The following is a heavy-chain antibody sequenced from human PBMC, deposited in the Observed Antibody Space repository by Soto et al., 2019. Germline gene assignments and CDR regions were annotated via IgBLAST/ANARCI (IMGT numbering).Heavy chain of an antibody. CDR2: INAGNGNT. CDR1: GYTFTSYA. Sequence: QVQLVQSGAEVKKPGASVKVSCKASGYTFTSYAMHWVRQAPGQRLEWMGWINAGNGNTKYSQKFQCRVTITRDTSASTAYMELSSLRSEATAVYYCARDPIVGDTKGLGYYGMDVWGQGTTVTVSS. J-gene: IGHJ6*02. V-gene: IGHV1-3*01. CDR3: ARDPIVGDTKGLGYYGMDV. D-gene: IGHD1-26*01.